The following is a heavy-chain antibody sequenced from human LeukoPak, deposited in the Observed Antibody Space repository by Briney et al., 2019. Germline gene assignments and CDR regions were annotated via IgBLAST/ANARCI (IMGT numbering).Heavy chain of an antibody. CDR3: ARAIRFLDGIDF. CDR2: INRNGNT. J-gene: IGHJ6*02. V-gene: IGHV4-34*01. Sequence: PSETLSLTCAVSGGSLRGYLWSWIRQPPGKGLEWIGEINRNGNTNYNPSLKSRVTISVDTSKNQFSLKLSSVTAADTAVYYCARAIRFLDGIDFWSQGTTVTVSS. D-gene: IGHD3-3*01. CDR1: GGSLRGYL.